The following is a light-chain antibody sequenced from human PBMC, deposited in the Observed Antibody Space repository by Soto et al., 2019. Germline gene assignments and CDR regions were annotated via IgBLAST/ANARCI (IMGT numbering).Light chain of an antibody. CDR2: AAS. CDR1: QSISSY. CDR3: QQSYSTPPS. V-gene: IGKV1-39*01. J-gene: IGKJ1*01. Sequence: DIQMTQSPSSLSASVGDRVTITCRASQSISSYLNWYQQKPGKAPKLLISAASSLQSGVPSRLSGSGSGTDFTLTISSLQPEDFATYYCQQSYSTPPSFGQGTKVEIK.